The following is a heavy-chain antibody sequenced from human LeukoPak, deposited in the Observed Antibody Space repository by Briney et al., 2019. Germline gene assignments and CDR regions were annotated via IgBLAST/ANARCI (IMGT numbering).Heavy chain of an antibody. D-gene: IGHD1-1*01. Sequence: GGSLRLSYAASGFTFTTYAMIWVRRAPGKGLEWVSGISGGGDATYYTDFVKGRFTISRDNSENKVYLHLTSLRVEDTAVYYCARLSGTSGTTSRVLHYWGQGALVTVSS. CDR1: GFTFTTYA. V-gene: IGHV3-23*01. J-gene: IGHJ4*02. CDR2: ISGGGDAT. CDR3: ARLSGTSGTTSRVLHY.